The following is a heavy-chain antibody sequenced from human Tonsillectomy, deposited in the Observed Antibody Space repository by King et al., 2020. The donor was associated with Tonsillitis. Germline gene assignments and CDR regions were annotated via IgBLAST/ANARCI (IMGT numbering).Heavy chain of an antibody. CDR2: ISAYNGNT. CDR1: GYTFSNYG. V-gene: IGHV1-18*01. J-gene: IGHJ5*02. Sequence: QLVQSGTEVKKPGASVKVSCKASGYTFSNYGISWVRQAPGQGLEWMGWISAYNGNTNSAQKLQGRVTMTTETSTSTAYMELRSLRSDDTAVYYCARVDIVVVPGMPNGGWFDPWGQGTLVTVSS. D-gene: IGHD2-2*01. CDR3: ARVDIVVVPGMPNGGWFDP.